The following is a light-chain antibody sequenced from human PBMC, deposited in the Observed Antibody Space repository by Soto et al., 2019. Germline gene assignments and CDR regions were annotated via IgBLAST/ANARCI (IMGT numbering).Light chain of an antibody. CDR2: SNN. Sequence: QSVLTQPPSASGTPGQRVTISCSGSSSNIGTYTVNWYQQLPGMAPKLLIHSNNHRPSGVPGRFSGSKSGTSASLAISGLQSEDEANYYCATWDDNLNGMVFGGGTKLTVL. J-gene: IGLJ3*02. CDR1: SSNIGTYT. CDR3: ATWDDNLNGMV. V-gene: IGLV1-44*01.